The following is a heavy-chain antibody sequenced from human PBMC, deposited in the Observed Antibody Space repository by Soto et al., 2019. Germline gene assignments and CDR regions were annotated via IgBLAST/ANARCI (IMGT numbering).Heavy chain of an antibody. J-gene: IGHJ3*02. CDR3: ARSDYGGAFDI. D-gene: IGHD4-17*01. Sequence: ASVKVSCKASGYRFTNHGISWVRQAPGQGLEWMGWISGNDGKTKYARKFQGRVTITADESTSTAYMELSSLRSEDTAVYYCARSDYGGAFDIWGQGTMVTVSS. CDR2: ISGNDGKT. V-gene: IGHV1-18*01. CDR1: GYRFTNHG.